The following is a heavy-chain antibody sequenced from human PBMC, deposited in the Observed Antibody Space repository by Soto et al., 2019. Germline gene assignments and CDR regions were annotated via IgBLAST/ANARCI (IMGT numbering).Heavy chain of an antibody. CDR3: ARDDYSSSCNDAFYI. D-gene: IGHD6-13*01. CDR1: GFTFSSYS. J-gene: IGHJ3*02. Sequence: EVQLVESGGGLVQPGGSLRLSCAASGFTFSSYSMNWVRQAPGKGLEWVSYISSSSSTIYYADSVKGRFTISRDNAKNSLYLQMNSLRDEDTAVYYCARDDYSSSCNDAFYIWGQGTMVTVSS. V-gene: IGHV3-48*02. CDR2: ISSSSSTI.